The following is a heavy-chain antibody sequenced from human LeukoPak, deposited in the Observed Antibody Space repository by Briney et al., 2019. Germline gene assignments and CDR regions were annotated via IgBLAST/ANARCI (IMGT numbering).Heavy chain of an antibody. J-gene: IGHJ4*02. CDR2: VYYSGNT. CDR1: GGSISNSGYY. V-gene: IGHV4-39*07. CDR3: ARGSSYYEKPFDY. D-gene: IGHD3-3*01. Sequence: PSETLSLTCTVSGGSISNSGYYWGWIRQPPGKGLEWIGSVYYSGNTNYSPSLESRVTISVDTSKNQFSLKLSSVTAADTAVYYCARGSSYYEKPFDYWGQGTLVTVSS.